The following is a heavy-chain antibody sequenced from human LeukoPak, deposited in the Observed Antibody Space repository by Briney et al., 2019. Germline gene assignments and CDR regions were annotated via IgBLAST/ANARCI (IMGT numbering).Heavy chain of an antibody. V-gene: IGHV3-21*01. CDR2: ISSSSSYI. D-gene: IGHD5-24*01. J-gene: IGHJ3*02. CDR3: ARVSVEIVFDI. CDR1: GSTVSSNY. Sequence: GGSLRLSCAASGSTVSSNYMSWGRQAPGKGLEWVSSISSSSSYIYYADSVKGRFTISRDNAKNSLYLQMNSLRAEDTAVYYCARVSVEIVFDIWGQGTMVTVSS.